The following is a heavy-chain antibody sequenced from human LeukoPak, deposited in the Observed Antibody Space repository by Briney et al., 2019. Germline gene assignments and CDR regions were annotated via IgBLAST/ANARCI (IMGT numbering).Heavy chain of an antibody. CDR1: GFTFNNYW. Sequence: GGCLRLSCAASGFTFNNYWMNWVRQAPGKGLEWVANIKKDGSEKYYADSVKGGFTISRENAKNSLYLQMNSLRAEDTAVYSCVRGWGYFDYWGQGTLVTVSS. J-gene: IGHJ4*02. D-gene: IGHD7-27*01. CDR3: VRGWGYFDY. V-gene: IGHV3-7*04. CDR2: IKKDGSEK.